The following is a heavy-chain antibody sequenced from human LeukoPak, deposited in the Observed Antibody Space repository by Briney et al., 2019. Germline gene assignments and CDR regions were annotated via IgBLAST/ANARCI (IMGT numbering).Heavy chain of an antibody. Sequence: GGSLRLSCAASGFTFSSYGMSWVRQAPGKGLEWVSFIYSGGNTHYSDSVKGRFTISRDNSKNTLYLQMNSLRAEDTAAYYCARRAGEYSHPYDYWGQGTLVTVSS. CDR1: GFTFSSYG. CDR3: ARRAGEYSHPYDY. CDR2: IYSGGNT. V-gene: IGHV3-23*05. J-gene: IGHJ4*02. D-gene: IGHD4-17*01.